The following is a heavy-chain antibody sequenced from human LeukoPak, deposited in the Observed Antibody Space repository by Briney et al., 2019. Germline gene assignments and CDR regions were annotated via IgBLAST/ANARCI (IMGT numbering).Heavy chain of an antibody. D-gene: IGHD3-22*01. CDR3: ARVVEYDSSGYYVGAFDI. CDR1: GYTFTSYG. J-gene: IGHJ3*02. CDR2: ISAYNGNT. V-gene: IGHV1-18*01. Sequence: ASVKVSCKASGYTFTSYGISWVRQAPGQGLEWMGWISAYNGNTNYAQKLQGRVTMTTDTSTSTAYMELRSLRSDDTAVYYCARVVEYDSSGYYVGAFDIWGQGTMVTVSS.